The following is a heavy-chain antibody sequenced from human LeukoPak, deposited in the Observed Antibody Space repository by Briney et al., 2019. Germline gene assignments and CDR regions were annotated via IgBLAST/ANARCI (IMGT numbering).Heavy chain of an antibody. CDR3: ARVGGAGYYYYMDV. Sequence: SETLSLTCTVSGGSISSYYWSWIRQPAGKGLEWIVRIYTSGSTTYNPSLKSRVTMSVDTSKNQFSLKLSSATAADTAVYYCARVGGAGYYYYMDVWGKGTTVTVSS. CDR1: GGSISSYY. D-gene: IGHD2-21*01. J-gene: IGHJ6*03. V-gene: IGHV4-4*07. CDR2: IYTSGST.